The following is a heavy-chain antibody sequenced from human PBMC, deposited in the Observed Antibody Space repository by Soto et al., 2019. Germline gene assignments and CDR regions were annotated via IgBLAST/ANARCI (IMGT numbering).Heavy chain of an antibody. CDR2: IYYSGST. CDR3: ARDRGTYYYDSSGYYAFDI. J-gene: IGHJ3*02. CDR1: GGSISSYY. Sequence: PSETLSLTCTVSGGSISSYYWSWIRQPPGKGLEGIGYIYYSGSTNYNPSLKSRVTISVDTSKNQFSLKLSSVTAADTAVYYCARDRGTYYYDSSGYYAFDIWGQGTMVTVSS. D-gene: IGHD3-22*01. V-gene: IGHV4-59*01.